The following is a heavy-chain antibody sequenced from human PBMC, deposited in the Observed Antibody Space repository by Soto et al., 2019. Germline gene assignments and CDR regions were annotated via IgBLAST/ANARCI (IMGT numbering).Heavy chain of an antibody. Sequence: SETLSLTCTVSGGSISSSSYYWGWIRQPPGKGLEWIGSIYYSGSTYYNPSLKSRVTISVDTSKNQFSLKLSSVTAADTAVYYCARQNIEEMDTAMVNWFDPWGQGTLVTVSS. CDR3: ARQNIEEMDTAMVNWFDP. CDR1: GGSISSSSYY. J-gene: IGHJ5*02. V-gene: IGHV4-39*01. CDR2: IYYSGST. D-gene: IGHD5-18*01.